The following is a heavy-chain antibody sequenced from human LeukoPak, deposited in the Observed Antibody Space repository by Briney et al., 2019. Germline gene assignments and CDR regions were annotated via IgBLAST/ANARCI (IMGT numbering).Heavy chain of an antibody. J-gene: IGHJ5*02. CDR2: IDPNTGDS. Sequence: GASVKVSCKASEYTFTGYYIHWVRQAPGQGLEWMGWIDPNTGDSNYVQKFQGRVTMTRDTSISTAYMELSSLRSEDTAVYYCARGPYSSSWYGWFDPWGQGTLVTVSS. V-gene: IGHV1-2*02. CDR1: EYTFTGYY. D-gene: IGHD6-13*01. CDR3: ARGPYSSSWYGWFDP.